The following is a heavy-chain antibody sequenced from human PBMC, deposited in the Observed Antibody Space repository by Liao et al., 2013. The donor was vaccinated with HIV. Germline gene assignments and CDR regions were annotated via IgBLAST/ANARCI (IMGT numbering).Heavy chain of an antibody. J-gene: IGHJ6*04. Sequence: QVQLQESGPGLVKPSQTLSLTCNVTGASISSGSDYWSWIRQPAGKGLEWIGRIYSSGNSNYNPSLKSRVTISADTSKNQFSLRLTSVTAADTAVYYCARDETELGHVWGKGTSVTVSS. D-gene: IGHD7-27*01. CDR2: IYSSGNS. CDR3: ARDETELGHV. V-gene: IGHV4-61*02. CDR1: GASISSGSDY.